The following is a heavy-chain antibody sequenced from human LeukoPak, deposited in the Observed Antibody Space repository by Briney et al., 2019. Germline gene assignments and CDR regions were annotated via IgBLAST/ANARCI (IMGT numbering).Heavy chain of an antibody. CDR2: INHSGST. J-gene: IGHJ6*02. CDR3: ARGHYGMDV. V-gene: IGHV4-34*01. CDR1: GGSFRGYY. Sequence: SETLSLTCAVYGGSFRGYYWSWIRQPPGKGLEWMGEINHSGSTNYNPSLKSRVTISVDTSKNQFSLKLSSVTAADTAVYYCARGHYGMDVWGQGTTVTVSS.